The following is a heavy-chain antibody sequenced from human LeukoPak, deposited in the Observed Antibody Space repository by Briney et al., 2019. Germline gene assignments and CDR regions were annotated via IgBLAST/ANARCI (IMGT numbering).Heavy chain of an antibody. Sequence: GGSLRLSCAAPGFTFSNAWMSWVRQAPGKGLEWVGRIKSKTDGGTTDYAAPVKGRFTISRDDSKNTLYLQMNSLKTEDTAVYYCTSGYSFPAPLDYWGQGTLVTVSS. CDR3: TSGYSFPAPLDY. CDR2: IKSKTDGGTT. J-gene: IGHJ4*02. CDR1: GFTFSNAW. D-gene: IGHD5-18*01. V-gene: IGHV3-15*01.